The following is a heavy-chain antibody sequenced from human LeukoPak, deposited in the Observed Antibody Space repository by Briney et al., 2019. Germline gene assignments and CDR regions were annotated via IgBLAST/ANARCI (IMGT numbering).Heavy chain of an antibody. J-gene: IGHJ3*02. Sequence: GAALQISCKGSGYSFTSYWIGWVRRMPGKGVGGRGIIYPGDADTRYSPSFQGQVTISADKSISPAYLQWSSLKASDTAMYYCARGYCSSTSCYGDAFDIWGQGTMVTVSS. D-gene: IGHD2-2*01. CDR3: ARGYCSSTSCYGDAFDI. V-gene: IGHV5-51*01. CDR2: IYPGDADT. CDR1: GYSFTSYW.